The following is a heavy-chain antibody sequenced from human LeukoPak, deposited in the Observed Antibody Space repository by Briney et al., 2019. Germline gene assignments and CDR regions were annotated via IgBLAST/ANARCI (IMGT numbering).Heavy chain of an antibody. D-gene: IGHD4-17*01. CDR2: ISGSGGST. V-gene: IGHV3-23*01. CDR3: AKDIGLRDTIYFQH. J-gene: IGHJ1*01. Sequence: TGGSLRLSCAASGFTFSSYAMSWVRQAPGKGLEWVSAISGSGGSTYYADSVKGRFTISRDNSKNTLYLQMNSLRAEDTAVYYCAKDIGLRDTIYFQHWGQGTLVTVSS. CDR1: GFTFSSYA.